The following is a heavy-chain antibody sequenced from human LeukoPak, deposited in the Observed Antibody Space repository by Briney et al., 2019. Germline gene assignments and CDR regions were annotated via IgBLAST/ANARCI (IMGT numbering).Heavy chain of an antibody. CDR3: ASGQSGGYCTNGVCYKLDY. D-gene: IGHD2-8*01. V-gene: IGHV1-69*13. Sequence: SVKVSCKASGGTFSSYAISWVRQAPGQGLEWMGGIIPIFGTANYAQRFQGRVTITADESTSTAYMELSSLRSEDTAVYYCASGQSGGYCTNGVCYKLDYWGQGTLVTVSS. CDR2: IIPIFGTA. J-gene: IGHJ4*02. CDR1: GGTFSSYA.